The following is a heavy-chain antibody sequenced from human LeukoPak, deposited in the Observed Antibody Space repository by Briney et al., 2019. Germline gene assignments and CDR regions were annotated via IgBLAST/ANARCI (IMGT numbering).Heavy chain of an antibody. CDR1: GGTFSSYA. CDR2: IIPIFGTT. D-gene: IGHD6-13*01. J-gene: IGHJ4*02. V-gene: IGHV1-69*13. Sequence: SVKVSCKASGGTFSSYAINWVRQAPGQGLEWMAGIIPIFGTTKYAQKFQGRVTITADESTSTAYMQLSSLRSEDTAVYYCARGLAAAAAVTIDYWGQGTLVTVSS. CDR3: ARGLAAAAAVTIDY.